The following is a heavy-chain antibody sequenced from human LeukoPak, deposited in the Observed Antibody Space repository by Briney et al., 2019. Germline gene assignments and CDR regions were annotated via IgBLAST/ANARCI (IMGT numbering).Heavy chain of an antibody. J-gene: IGHJ4*02. CDR3: AKGWLVPYYFDY. CDR1: GFTFSSYW. D-gene: IGHD6-19*01. V-gene: IGHV3-7*03. Sequence: GGPLRLSCAASGFTFSSYWMSWVRQAPGKGLEWVAYIKQGVTEKYYVDSVKGRFSISRDNATNSLYLQMNSLRAEDTAVYYCAKGWLVPYYFDYWGQGTLVTVSS. CDR2: IKQGVTEK.